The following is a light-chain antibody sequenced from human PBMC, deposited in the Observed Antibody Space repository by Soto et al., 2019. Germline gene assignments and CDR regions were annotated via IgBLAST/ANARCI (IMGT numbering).Light chain of an antibody. CDR2: GAS. CDR1: QSVSSSY. J-gene: IGKJ1*01. V-gene: IGKV3-20*01. CDR3: QQYGSSPWT. Sequence: EIVLTQSPGTLSLSPGERATLSCRASQSVSSSYLAWYQQKPGQAPRLLIYGASSRATGIPDRFSGSGSGTDFTLPISRLEPEDFAVYYCQQYGSSPWTFGRGTKVEIK.